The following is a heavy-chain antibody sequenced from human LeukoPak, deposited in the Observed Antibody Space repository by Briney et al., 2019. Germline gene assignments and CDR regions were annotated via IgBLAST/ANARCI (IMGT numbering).Heavy chain of an antibody. CDR1: GFTFIDYD. D-gene: IGHD6-19*01. Sequence: GGSLRLSCAASGFTFIDYDMHWVRHVIGKGLEWVSAIGIRGDTHYSGSVKGRFTISRENAESSFYLQMNSLRAEDTAVYYCARGGIQVSGIDEFDYWGQGTLVTVSS. J-gene: IGHJ4*02. V-gene: IGHV3-13*01. CDR3: ARGGIQVSGIDEFDY. CDR2: IGIRGDT.